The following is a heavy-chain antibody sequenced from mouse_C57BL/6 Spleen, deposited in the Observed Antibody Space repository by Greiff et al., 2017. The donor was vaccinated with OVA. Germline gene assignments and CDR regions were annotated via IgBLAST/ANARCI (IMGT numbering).Heavy chain of an antibody. CDR3: ARVTGKYWYFDV. CDR1: GFTFSDYY. J-gene: IGHJ1*03. Sequence: EVQLVESEGGLVQPGSSMKLSCTASGFTFSDYYMAWVRQVPEKGLEWVANINYDGSSTYYLDSLKSRFIISRDNAKNILYLQMSSLKSEDTATYYCARVTGKYWYFDVWGTGTTVTVSS. D-gene: IGHD4-1*01. V-gene: IGHV5-16*01. CDR2: INYDGSST.